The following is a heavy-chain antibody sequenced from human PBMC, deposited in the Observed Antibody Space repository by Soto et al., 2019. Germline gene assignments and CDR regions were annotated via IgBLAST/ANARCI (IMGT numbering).Heavy chain of an antibody. CDR2: IIPIFGTA. V-gene: IGHV1-69*01. CDR1: GGTFSSYA. D-gene: IGHD2-2*01. J-gene: IGHJ5*02. CDR3: ARADCSSTSCYRYWFDT. Sequence: SVKVSCKASGGTFSSYAISWVRQAPGQGLEWMGGIIPIFGTANYAQKFQGRVTITADESTSTAYMELSSLRSEDTAVYYCARADCSSTSCYRYWFDTWGQGTLVTVSS.